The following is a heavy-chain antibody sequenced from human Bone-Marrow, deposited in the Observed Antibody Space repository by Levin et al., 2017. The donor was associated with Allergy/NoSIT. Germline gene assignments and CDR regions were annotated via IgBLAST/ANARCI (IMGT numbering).Heavy chain of an antibody. V-gene: IGHV3-15*01. CDR3: STETTFGASRFDF. D-gene: IGHD3-3*01. Sequence: GESLKISCAASGFTFSDLWMSWVRQAPGKGLEWVGHIRSEIEGGTADYAAPVKGRFTITRDDSEGMLYLQMNSLQREDTGVYYCSTETTFGASRFDFWGQGILFTVSS. J-gene: IGHJ4*02. CDR2: IRSEIEGGTA. CDR1: GFTFSDLW.